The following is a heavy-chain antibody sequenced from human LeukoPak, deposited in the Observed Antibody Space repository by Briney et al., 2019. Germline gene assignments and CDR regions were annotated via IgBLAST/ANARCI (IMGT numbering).Heavy chain of an antibody. CDR2: ISSSGSTI. V-gene: IGHV3-48*03. CDR1: GFTFISYE. D-gene: IGHD5-24*01. CDR3: ARALGWLPENY. Sequence: GGSLRLSCEASGFTFISYEMNWVRQAPGKGLQWVSYISSSGSTIYYADSVRGRFTISRDNAKNSLYLQMNSLRAEDTAVYYCARALGWLPENYWGQGTLVTVSS. J-gene: IGHJ4*02.